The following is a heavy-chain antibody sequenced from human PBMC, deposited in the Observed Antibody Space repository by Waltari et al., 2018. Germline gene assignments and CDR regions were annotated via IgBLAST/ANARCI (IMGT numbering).Heavy chain of an antibody. CDR1: GFSVSENF. CDR2: SYNVGTT. D-gene: IGHD2-15*01. V-gene: IGHV3-53*01. CDR3: ARGAGTALHRYYHYYMDL. J-gene: IGHJ6*03. Sequence: EVEVVESGGGLMQPGGSLRLSCAASGFSVSENFISWVRQAPRKWLGWVSISYNVGTTYCAGSVKGRFTISRDNARNTVYLQMNSLRVEDTAVYFCARGAGTALHRYYHYYMDLWGKGTTVTVSS.